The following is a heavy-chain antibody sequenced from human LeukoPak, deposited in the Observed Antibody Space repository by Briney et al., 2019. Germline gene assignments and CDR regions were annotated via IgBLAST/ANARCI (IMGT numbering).Heavy chain of an antibody. V-gene: IGHV3-74*01. D-gene: IGHD6-13*01. J-gene: IGHJ3*01. CDR2: INIDGSLT. CDR3: AREEHRVAAAGTSAFDL. Sequence: PGGSLRLSCAASGFTFSDYWMHWVRQAPGKGLAWVSHINIDGSLTNYADSVKGRFTVSRDNARNTLYLQMSSLRAEDTAIYFCAREEHRVAAAGTSAFDLGGQGTLVTVSP. CDR1: GFTFSDYW.